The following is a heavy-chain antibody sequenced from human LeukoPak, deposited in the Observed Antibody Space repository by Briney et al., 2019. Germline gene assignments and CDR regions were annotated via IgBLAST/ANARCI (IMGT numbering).Heavy chain of an antibody. Sequence: ASVKVSCKASGYTFTSYYMHWVRQAPGQGLEWMGIINPSGGRTSYAQKFQGRVTMTRDTSTSTVYMELSSLRSEDTAVYYCARDGDSRPNFWYFDLWGRGTLVTVSS. CDR3: ARDGDSRPNFWYFDL. J-gene: IGHJ2*01. V-gene: IGHV1-46*01. D-gene: IGHD6-13*01. CDR1: GYTFTSYY. CDR2: INPSGGRT.